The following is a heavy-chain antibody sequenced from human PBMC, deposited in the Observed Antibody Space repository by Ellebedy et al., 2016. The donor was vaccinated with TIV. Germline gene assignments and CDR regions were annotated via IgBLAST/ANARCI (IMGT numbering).Heavy chain of an antibody. Sequence: ASVKVSXKASGYTFTGYYMHWVRQAPGQGLEWMRWINPNSGGTNYAQKFQGWVTMTRDTSISTAYMELSRLRSDDTAVYYCARSKSQYYDFWSGYLNWGQGTLVTVSS. CDR2: INPNSGGT. V-gene: IGHV1-2*04. CDR3: ARSKSQYYDFWSGYLN. D-gene: IGHD3-3*01. J-gene: IGHJ4*02. CDR1: GYTFTGYY.